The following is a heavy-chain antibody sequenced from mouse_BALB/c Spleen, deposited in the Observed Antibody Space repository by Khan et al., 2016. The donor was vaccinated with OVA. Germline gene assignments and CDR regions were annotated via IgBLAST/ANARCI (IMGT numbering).Heavy chain of an antibody. CDR3: ARGELRLMDY. J-gene: IGHJ4*01. V-gene: IGHV5-4*02. CDR1: GFTFSDYY. Sequence: EVELVESGGGLVKPGGSLKLSCAASGFTFSDYYMYWVRQTPEKRLEWVATISDGGSYTYYPDSVKGRFTISRDNAKNNLYLQMSSLKSEDTAMYYGARGELRLMDYWGQGTSVTVSS. D-gene: IGHD1-1*01. CDR2: ISDGGSYT.